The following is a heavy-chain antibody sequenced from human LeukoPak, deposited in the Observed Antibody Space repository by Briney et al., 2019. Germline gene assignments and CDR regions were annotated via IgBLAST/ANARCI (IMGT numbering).Heavy chain of an antibody. CDR2: IYYTGST. V-gene: IGHV4-31*03. CDR3: ARGWGTIYDY. D-gene: IGHD3-3*01. CDR1: GGSIYSGGYY. J-gene: IGHJ4*02. Sequence: SETLSLTCTVSGGSIYSGGYYWSWIRQHPGKGLEWIGYIYYTGSTYYNPSLKSRVTISVDTSKNQFSLKLSSVTAADTAVYYCARGWGTIYDYWGQGTLVTVSS.